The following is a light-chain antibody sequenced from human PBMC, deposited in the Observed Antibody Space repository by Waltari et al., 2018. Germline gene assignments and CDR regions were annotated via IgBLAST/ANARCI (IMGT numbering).Light chain of an antibody. J-gene: IGKJ3*01. CDR1: QSLLYSSNNKKF. CDR2: WAS. Sequence: DIVMTQSPDSLAVSLGERDTLSCKSSQSLLYSSNNKKFLAWYQQKPRQPPKLLIYWASTRASGVPDRFSASESGTDFSLTISSLQAEDVAVYYCHQYYTTPFTFGPGTRVDIK. V-gene: IGKV4-1*01. CDR3: HQYYTTPFT.